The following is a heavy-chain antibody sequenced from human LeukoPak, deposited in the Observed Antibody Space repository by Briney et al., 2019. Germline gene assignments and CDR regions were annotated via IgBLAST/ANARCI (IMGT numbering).Heavy chain of an antibody. J-gene: IGHJ5*02. CDR1: GYTFTGYY. CDR3: ARVRRFRQQLVQDWFDP. D-gene: IGHD6-13*01. CDR2: INPNSGGT. V-gene: IGHV1-2*02. Sequence: GASVKVSCKASGYTFTGYYMHWVRQAPGQGLEWMGWINPNSGGTNYAQKFQGRVTMTRDTSISTAYMELSRLRSDDTAVYYCARVRRFRQQLVQDWFDPWGQGTLVTVSS.